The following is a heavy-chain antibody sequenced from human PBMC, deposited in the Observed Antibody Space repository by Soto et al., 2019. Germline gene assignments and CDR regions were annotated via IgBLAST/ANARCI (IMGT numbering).Heavy chain of an antibody. CDR2: LSGGGGST. CDR3: AKDSTRGVGYHFMDV. J-gene: IGHJ6*03. D-gene: IGHD3-10*01. Sequence: GGSLRLSCAASGFPFSSYAMTWVRQAPGKGLEWVSSLSGGGGSTYYADSVQGRFTISRDNSKNMLYLQMRSLRAEDTALYYCAKDSTRGVGYHFMDVWGKGTTVTVSS. CDR1: GFPFSSYA. V-gene: IGHV3-23*01.